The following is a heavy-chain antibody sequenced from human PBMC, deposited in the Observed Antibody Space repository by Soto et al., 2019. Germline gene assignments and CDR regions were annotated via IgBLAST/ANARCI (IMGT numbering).Heavy chain of an antibody. Sequence: GGSLRLSCAASGFTFSNAWMSWVRQAPGKGLEWVGRIKSKTDGGTTDYAAPVKGRFTISRDDSKNTLYLQMNSLKTEDTAVYYCTTPHYDILTGYYFDSWGQGTLVTVSS. D-gene: IGHD3-9*01. CDR1: GFTFSNAW. CDR2: IKSKTDGGTT. J-gene: IGHJ4*02. CDR3: TTPHYDILTGYYFDS. V-gene: IGHV3-15*01.